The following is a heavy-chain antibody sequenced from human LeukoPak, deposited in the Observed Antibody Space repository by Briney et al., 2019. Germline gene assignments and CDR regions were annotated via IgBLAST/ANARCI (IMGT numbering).Heavy chain of an antibody. Sequence: SETLSLTCAVYGGSFSGYYWSWIRQPPGQGLEWIGEINHSGSTNYNPSLKSRVTISVDTSKNQFSLKLSSVTAADTAVYYGATKPDYGERNWFDPWGQGTLVTVSS. J-gene: IGHJ5*02. V-gene: IGHV4-34*01. CDR3: ATKPDYGERNWFDP. CDR1: GGSFSGYY. D-gene: IGHD4-17*01. CDR2: INHSGST.